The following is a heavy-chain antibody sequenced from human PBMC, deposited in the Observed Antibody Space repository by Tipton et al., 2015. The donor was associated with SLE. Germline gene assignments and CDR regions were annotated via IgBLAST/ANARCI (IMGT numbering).Heavy chain of an antibody. Sequence: TLSLTCTVSGGSISSHYWSWIRQPPGKGLEWIGYIYYSGSISYNPSLKSRVTISVDSSKNQFSLKLSSVTAADTAVYYCARGLDSNWDYGDYFDYWGQGTLVTVSS. CDR1: GGSISSHY. V-gene: IGHV4-59*11. J-gene: IGHJ4*02. CDR3: ARGLDSNWDYGDYFDY. CDR2: IYYSGSI. D-gene: IGHD4-17*01.